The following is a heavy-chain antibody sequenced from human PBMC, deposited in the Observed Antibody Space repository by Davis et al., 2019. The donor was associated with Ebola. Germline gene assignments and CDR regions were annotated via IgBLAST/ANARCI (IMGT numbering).Heavy chain of an antibody. J-gene: IGHJ4*02. D-gene: IGHD3-22*01. CDR2: INHSGST. V-gene: IGHV4-34*01. CDR3: ARRVGYYYDSSGYYGVEYYFDY. CDR1: GGSFSGYY. Sequence: SETLSLTCAVYGGSFSGYYWSWIRQPPGKGLEWIGEINHSGSTNYNPSLKSRVTISVDTSKNQFSLKLSSVTAADTAVYYCARRVGYYYDSSGYYGVEYYFDYWGQGTLVTVSS.